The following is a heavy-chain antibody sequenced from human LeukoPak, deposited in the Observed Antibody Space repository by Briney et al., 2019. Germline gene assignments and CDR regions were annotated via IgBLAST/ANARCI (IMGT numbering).Heavy chain of an antibody. CDR3: ARAGTVYASDY. CDR2: IYYSGST. J-gene: IGHJ4*02. V-gene: IGHV4-39*07. Sequence: SETLPLTCTVSGGSISSSSYYWGWIRQPPGKGLEWIGSIYYSGSTYYNPSLKSRVTISVDTSKNQFSLKLSSVTAADTAVYYCARAGTVYASDYWGQGTLVTVSS. CDR1: GGSISSSSYY. D-gene: IGHD5/OR15-5a*01.